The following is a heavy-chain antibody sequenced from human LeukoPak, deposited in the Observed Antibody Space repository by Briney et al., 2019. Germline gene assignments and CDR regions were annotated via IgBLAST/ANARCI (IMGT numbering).Heavy chain of an antibody. CDR2: ISSSSSYI. V-gene: IGHV3-21*01. J-gene: IGHJ6*02. CDR3: ARPSAYYYGMDV. CDR1: GFTFSSYS. Sequence: GGSLRLSCAASGFTFSSYSMNWVRQAPGKGLEWVSSISSSSSYIYYADSVKGRFTTSRDNAKNSLYLQMNSLRAEDTAVYYCARPSAYYYGMDVWGQGTTVTVSS.